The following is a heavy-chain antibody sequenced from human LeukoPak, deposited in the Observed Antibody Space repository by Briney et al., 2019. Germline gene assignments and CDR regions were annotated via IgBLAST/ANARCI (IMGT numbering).Heavy chain of an antibody. D-gene: IGHD2-15*01. Sequence: PSETLSLTCAVYGGSFSGYYWSWIRQPPGKGLEWIGEINHSGSTNYNPSLKSRVTISVDTSKNQFSLKLSSVTAADTAVYYCAVGYCSGGSCYSGYWGQGTQVTVSS. CDR1: GGSFSGYY. CDR3: AVGYCSGGSCYSGY. CDR2: INHSGST. V-gene: IGHV4-34*01. J-gene: IGHJ4*02.